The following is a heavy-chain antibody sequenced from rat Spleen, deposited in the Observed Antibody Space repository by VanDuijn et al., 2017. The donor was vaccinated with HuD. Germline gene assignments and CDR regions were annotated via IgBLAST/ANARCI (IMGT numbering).Heavy chain of an antibody. V-gene: IGHV5-29*01. CDR3: ARQDSSYFLYNWFTY. D-gene: IGHD1-2*01. Sequence: EVQLVESDGGLVQPGRSLKVSCVASGFTFSDYFMAWVRQAPTKGLEWVATISYDGSRTYYRDSVKGRFTISRDNAKSTLYLQMDNVGSEDTATYYCARQDSSYFLYNWFTYWGQGTLVTVSS. CDR2: ISYDGSRT. J-gene: IGHJ3*01. CDR1: GFTFSDYF.